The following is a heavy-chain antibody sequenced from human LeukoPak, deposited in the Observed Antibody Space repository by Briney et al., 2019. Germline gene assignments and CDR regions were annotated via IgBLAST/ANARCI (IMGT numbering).Heavy chain of an antibody. J-gene: IGHJ5*02. CDR1: GGTFSSYA. D-gene: IGHD3-22*01. Sequence: SVKVSCKASGGTFSSYAISWVRQAPGQGLEWMGRIIPIFGIANYAQKFQGRVTTTADKSTSTAYMELSSLRSEDTAVYYCAGLYYYDSSGYSSWFDPWGQGTLVTVSS. CDR2: IIPIFGIA. CDR3: AGLYYYDSSGYSSWFDP. V-gene: IGHV1-69*04.